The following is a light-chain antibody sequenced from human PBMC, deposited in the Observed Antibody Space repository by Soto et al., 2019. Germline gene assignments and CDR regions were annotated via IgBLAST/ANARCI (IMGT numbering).Light chain of an antibody. Sequence: EIVMTQSPATLSVSPGERATLSCRASQSVSSTYLAWYQQKPGQAPRLLMYGASTRATGVPDRCSGSGSGTDFTLTISSLEPEDFAVYYCQQYGSSPYLFTFGPGTKVDIK. CDR2: GAS. V-gene: IGKV3-20*01. CDR1: QSVSSTY. CDR3: QQYGSSPYLFT. J-gene: IGKJ3*01.